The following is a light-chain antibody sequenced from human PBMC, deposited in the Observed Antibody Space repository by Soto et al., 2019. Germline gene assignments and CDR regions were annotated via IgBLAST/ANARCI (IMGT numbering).Light chain of an antibody. CDR1: SSNIGSNA. V-gene: IGLV1-44*01. CDR3: AAWDGSLNGWV. J-gene: IGLJ3*02. CDR2: SAN. Sequence: QSVLTQPPSTSGTPGQRVSISCSGSSSNIGSNAVNWYQQLPGTAPKLLVYSANQRPSGVPDRFSGSKSDTSASLAISGLQSEDEADYYCAAWDGSLNGWVFGGGTKLTVL.